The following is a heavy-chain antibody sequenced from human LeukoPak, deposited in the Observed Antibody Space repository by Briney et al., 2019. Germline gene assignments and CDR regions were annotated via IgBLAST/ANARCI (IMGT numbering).Heavy chain of an antibody. Sequence: PSETLSLTCTVSGGSISSGGYHWSRIRQHPGKGLEWIGYIYYSGSTYYNPSLKSRVTISVDTSKNQFSLKLSSVTAADTAVYYCARSPSYDFWSGYYRRYNWFDPWGQGTLVTVSS. J-gene: IGHJ5*02. D-gene: IGHD3-3*01. CDR3: ARSPSYDFWSGYYRRYNWFDP. V-gene: IGHV4-31*03. CDR1: GGSISSGGYH. CDR2: IYYSGST.